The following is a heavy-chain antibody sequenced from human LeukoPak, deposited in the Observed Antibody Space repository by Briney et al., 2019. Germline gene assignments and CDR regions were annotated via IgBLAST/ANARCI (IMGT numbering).Heavy chain of an antibody. CDR2: ISWDGGST. Sequence: GGSLRLSCAASGFTFDDYTMHWVRQAPGKGLEWVSLISWDGGSTYYADSVKGRFTISRDNSKNTLYLQMNSLRAEDTAVYYCARDSGEGITMIVVALGDFDYWGQGTLVTVSS. V-gene: IGHV3-43*01. D-gene: IGHD3-22*01. J-gene: IGHJ4*02. CDR3: ARDSGEGITMIVVALGDFDY. CDR1: GFTFDDYT.